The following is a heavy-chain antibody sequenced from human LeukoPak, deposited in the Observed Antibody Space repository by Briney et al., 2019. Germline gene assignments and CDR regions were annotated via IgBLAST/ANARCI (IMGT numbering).Heavy chain of an antibody. Sequence: GGSLRLSCAASGFTFSNAWMSWVRQAPGKGLEWVGRIKSKTDGGTTDYAAPVKGRFTISRDDSKNTLYLQMNSLKTEGTAVYYCTTGYCSSTSCYGGEWFDPWGQGTLVTVSS. CDR2: IKSKTDGGTT. CDR3: TTGYCSSTSCYGGEWFDP. J-gene: IGHJ5*02. D-gene: IGHD2-2*01. V-gene: IGHV3-15*01. CDR1: GFTFSNAW.